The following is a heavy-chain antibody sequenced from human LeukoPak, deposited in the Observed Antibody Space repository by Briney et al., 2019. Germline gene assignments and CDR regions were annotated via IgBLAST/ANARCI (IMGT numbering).Heavy chain of an antibody. J-gene: IGHJ4*02. D-gene: IGHD2-2*01. CDR2: ISGSGGST. CDR3: AKTGGCTSTSCFSYPFYFDC. CDR1: GFTFSGYA. V-gene: IGHV3-23*01. Sequence: PGGPLRLSCVASGFTFSGYAMSWVRQAPGKGLEWVSGISGSGGSTYYADSVKGRFTISRDNSKNTLYLQMNSLRAEDTAVYYCAKTGGCTSTSCFSYPFYFDCWGQGTLVTVSS.